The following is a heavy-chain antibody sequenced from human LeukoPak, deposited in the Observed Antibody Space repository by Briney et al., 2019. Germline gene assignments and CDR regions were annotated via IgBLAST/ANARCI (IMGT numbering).Heavy chain of an antibody. CDR1: GYTFTSYA. Sequence: ASVKVSCKASGYTFTSYAMQWVRQAPGQRLEWMGWINAGNGNTKYSQKFQGRVTITRDTSASTAYMELSSLRSEDTAVYYCARARALWFGSSLDYWGQGTMVTVSS. CDR2: INAGNGNT. CDR3: ARARALWFGSSLDY. D-gene: IGHD3-10*01. V-gene: IGHV1-3*01. J-gene: IGHJ4*02.